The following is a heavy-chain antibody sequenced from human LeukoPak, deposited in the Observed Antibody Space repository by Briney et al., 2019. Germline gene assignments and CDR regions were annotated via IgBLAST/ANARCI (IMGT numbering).Heavy chain of an antibody. CDR1: GGTFSSYA. Sequence: ASVKVSCKASGGTFSSYAISWVRQAPGQGLEWMGGIIPIFGTANYAQKFQGRVTITTDESTSTAYMELSSLRSEDTAVYYCARAPLDSYGSFWYYYYMDVWGKGTTVTVSS. V-gene: IGHV1-69*05. J-gene: IGHJ6*03. CDR2: IIPIFGTA. D-gene: IGHD5-18*01. CDR3: ARAPLDSYGSFWYYYYMDV.